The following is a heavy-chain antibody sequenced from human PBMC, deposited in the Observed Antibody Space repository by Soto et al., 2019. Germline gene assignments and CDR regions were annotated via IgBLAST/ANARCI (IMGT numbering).Heavy chain of an antibody. D-gene: IGHD3-10*01. V-gene: IGHV1-46*01. CDR1: GYTFTSYY. J-gene: IGHJ5*02. Sequence: ASVKFSCKAYGYTFTSYYIHWVRQAPGQGLEWMGIINPSGGSTSYAQKFQGRVTMTRDTSTSTVYMELSSLRSEGTAVYYCARDQDGSGSYYFNWFDPWGQGTLVTVSS. CDR3: ARDQDGSGSYYFNWFDP. CDR2: INPSGGST.